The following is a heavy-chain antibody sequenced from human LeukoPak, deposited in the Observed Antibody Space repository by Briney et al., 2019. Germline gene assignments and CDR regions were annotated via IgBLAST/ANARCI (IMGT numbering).Heavy chain of an antibody. CDR1: GFTFGDYA. CDR2: IRSKVYGGTT. V-gene: IGHV3-49*04. D-gene: IGHD4-17*01. Sequence: GGSLRLSCTASGFTFGDYAMNWVRKAPGKGLEWVGFIRSKVYGGTTQYAASVKGGFTISRDDSKSIAYLQMNSLKTEDSAVYYCTREAPGDYVFDYWGQGTLVTVSS. CDR3: TREAPGDYVFDY. J-gene: IGHJ4*02.